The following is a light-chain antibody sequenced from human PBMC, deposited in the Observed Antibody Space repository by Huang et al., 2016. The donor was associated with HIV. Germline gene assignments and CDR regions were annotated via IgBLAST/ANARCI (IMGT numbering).Light chain of an antibody. CDR1: RSLLFASNSKNF. J-gene: IGKJ2*01. CDR3: QQFYNMPYT. CDR2: MAS. Sequence: DILLTQSPDSLAVSLGERATLRCRSSRSLLFASNSKNFLAWYQQKPGQSPKLLMYMASVREAGVPERFTGSGGGTECTLTIASLQAEDVAVYYCQQFYNMPYTFGRGTRLEI. V-gene: IGKV4-1*01.